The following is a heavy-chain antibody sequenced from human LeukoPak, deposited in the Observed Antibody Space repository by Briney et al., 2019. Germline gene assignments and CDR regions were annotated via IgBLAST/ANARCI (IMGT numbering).Heavy chain of an antibody. D-gene: IGHD3-10*01. J-gene: IGHJ5*02. CDR1: GCSFTSYW. Sequence: LGESLKISCKGSGCSFTSYWIGWVRQMPGKGLEWMGIIYPGDSDTRYSPSFQGQVTISADKSISTAYLQWSSLKASDTAMYYCAIMGFTMVRGVIPGFDPWGQGTLVTVSS. CDR3: AIMGFTMVRGVIPGFDP. CDR2: IYPGDSDT. V-gene: IGHV5-51*01.